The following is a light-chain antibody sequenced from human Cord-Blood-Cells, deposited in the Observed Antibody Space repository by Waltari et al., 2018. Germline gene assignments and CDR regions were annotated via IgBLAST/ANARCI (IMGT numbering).Light chain of an antibody. Sequence: IQLTQSPSSLSASVGDRVTITCRASQGISSYLAWYQQKPGKAPNPLIYAASTLQSGVSSRFSRSRSGTDFTLTISSLQPEDFATYYCQQLKSYPLTFGGGTKVESK. CDR3: QQLKSYPLT. CDR2: AAS. J-gene: IGKJ4*01. CDR1: QGISSY. V-gene: IGKV1-9*01.